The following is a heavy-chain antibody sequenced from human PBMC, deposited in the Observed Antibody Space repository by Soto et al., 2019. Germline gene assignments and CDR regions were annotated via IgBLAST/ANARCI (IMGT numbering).Heavy chain of an antibody. CDR3: ARDRERAYATGY. V-gene: IGHV1-18*04. J-gene: IGHJ4*02. CDR1: GYTFTNNG. CDR2: ISTYNGDT. D-gene: IGHD1-26*01. Sequence: APVKVSCKTSGYTFTNNGGSGVRQAPGQGLEWMGCISTYNGDTNYAQTFQDRVTMTTDTSTSTAYMELRSLRSDDTAVYYCARDRERAYATGYWGQGTLVTVSS.